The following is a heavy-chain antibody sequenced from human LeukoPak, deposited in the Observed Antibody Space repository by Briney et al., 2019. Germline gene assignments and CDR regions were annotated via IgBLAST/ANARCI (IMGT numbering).Heavy chain of an antibody. D-gene: IGHD2-15*01. Sequence: GGSLRLSCAASGFIVSSNHMSWVRQAPGKGLEWVSILYSGGSTNYADSVKGRFTISRVNAKNTPYLQMNTLRAEDTAVYYCAGMGSGYYLDYWGQGTLVTVSS. J-gene: IGHJ4*02. V-gene: IGHV3-53*01. CDR3: AGMGSGYYLDY. CDR2: LYSGGST. CDR1: GFIVSSNH.